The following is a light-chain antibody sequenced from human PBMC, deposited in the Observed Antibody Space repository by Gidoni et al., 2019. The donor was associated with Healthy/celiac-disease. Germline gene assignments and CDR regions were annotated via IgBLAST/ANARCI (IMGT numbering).Light chain of an antibody. V-gene: IGKV1-5*01. Sequence: DIQLTQSPSTLSASVGDRVTIPCRASQSISSWLAWYQQKPGKAPKLLIYDASSVESVVPARFSGSGCGTEFTLTISSLQPDDFATYYCQQYNSYSTFGQGTKLEIK. CDR3: QQYNSYST. CDR1: QSISSW. J-gene: IGKJ2*01. CDR2: DAS.